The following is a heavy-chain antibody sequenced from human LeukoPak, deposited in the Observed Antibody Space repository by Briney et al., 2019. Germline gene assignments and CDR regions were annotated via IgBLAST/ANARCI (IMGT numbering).Heavy chain of an antibody. CDR3: ARDRYSSSWFADS. J-gene: IGHJ4*02. CDR1: DGSIRRGSYY. Sequence: SQTLSLTCTVSDGSIRRGSYYWSWIRQPAGKGLEWIGRIYSSGSTDYNPSLKSRVTMSVDTSKNQSSLNLSSLTAAHTAIYYCARDRYSSSWFADSWGQGTLDTVSS. V-gene: IGHV4-61*02. CDR2: IYSSGST. D-gene: IGHD6-13*01.